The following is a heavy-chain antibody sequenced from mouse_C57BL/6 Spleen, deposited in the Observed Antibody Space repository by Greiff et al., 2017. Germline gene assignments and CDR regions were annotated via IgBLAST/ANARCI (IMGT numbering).Heavy chain of an antibody. V-gene: IGHV1-69*01. CDR3: ARGRPYFDV. J-gene: IGHJ1*03. CDR2: IDPSDSYT. CDR1: GYTFTSYW. Sequence: QVQLQQSGAELVMPGASVKLSCKASGYTFTSYWMHWVKQRPGQGLEWIGEIDPSDSYTNYNQKFKGKSTLTVDKSSSTAYMQLSSLTSEDSAVYYCARGRPYFDVWGTGTTVTVSS.